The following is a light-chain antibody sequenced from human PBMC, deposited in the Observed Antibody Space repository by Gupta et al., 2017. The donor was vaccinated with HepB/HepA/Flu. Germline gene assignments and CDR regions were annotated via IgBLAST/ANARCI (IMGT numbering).Light chain of an antibody. CDR3: QQYNNWPMT. J-gene: IGKJ4*01. CDR1: QSISTN. CDR2: GSF. Sequence: EIVMTQSPATLSVSPGERATLSCRASQSISTNLAWYQQKPGQAPRLLIYGSFTRATGIPARFSGSGSGTEFALTISSLQSEDFAVYCCQQYNNWPMTFGGGTKVEIK. V-gene: IGKV3-15*01.